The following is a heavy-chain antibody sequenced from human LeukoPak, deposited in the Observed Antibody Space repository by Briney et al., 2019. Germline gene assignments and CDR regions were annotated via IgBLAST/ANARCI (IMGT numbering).Heavy chain of an antibody. D-gene: IGHD4-11*01. CDR3: ARGRLQGNNWFDP. J-gene: IGHJ5*02. CDR2: INPNSGGT. Sequence: ASVKVSCKASGYTFTGYYMHWVRQAPGQGLEWMGWINPNSGGTNYAQKFQGWVTMTRDTSIGTAYMELSRLRSDDTAVYYCARGRLQGNNWFDPWGQGTLVTVSS. V-gene: IGHV1-2*04. CDR1: GYTFTGYY.